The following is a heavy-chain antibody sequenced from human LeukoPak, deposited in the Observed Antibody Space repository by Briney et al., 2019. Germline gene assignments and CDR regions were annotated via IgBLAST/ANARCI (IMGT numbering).Heavy chain of an antibody. Sequence: EASVKVSCKASGYTFTGYYMHWVRQAPGQGLEWMGWINPNSGGTNYAQKFQGRVTMTRDTSISTAYMELSRLRSDDTAVYYCARDRISSGYLSEDAFDIWGQGTMVTVSS. CDR3: ARDRISSGYLSEDAFDI. CDR1: GYTFTGYY. V-gene: IGHV1-2*02. CDR2: INPNSGGT. J-gene: IGHJ3*02. D-gene: IGHD3-22*01.